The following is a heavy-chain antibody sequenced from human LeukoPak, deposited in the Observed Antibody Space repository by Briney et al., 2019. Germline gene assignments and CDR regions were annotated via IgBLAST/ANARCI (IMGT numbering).Heavy chain of an antibody. J-gene: IGHJ4*02. D-gene: IGHD3-22*01. CDR3: ARLYQDSSGYYNYYFDY. Sequence: SETLSLTCAVYGGSFSGYYWSWIRQPPGKGLEWIGEINHSGSTNYNPSLKSRVTISVDTSKNQFSLKLSSVTAADTAVYYCARLYQDSSGYYNYYFDYWGQGTLVTVSS. V-gene: IGHV4-34*01. CDR2: INHSGST. CDR1: GGSFSGYY.